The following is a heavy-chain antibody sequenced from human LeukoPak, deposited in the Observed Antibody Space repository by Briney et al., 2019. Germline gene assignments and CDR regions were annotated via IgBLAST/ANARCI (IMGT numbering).Heavy chain of an antibody. CDR3: ARDGYSYGYGWYFDL. CDR1: GGSISSGDYY. CDR2: IYYSGST. V-gene: IGHV4-30-4*08. J-gene: IGHJ2*01. Sequence: PSQTLSLTCTVSGGSISSGDYYWSWIRQPPGKGLGWIGYIYYSGSTYYNPSLKSRVTISVDTSKNQFSLKLSSVTAADTAVYYCARDGYSYGYGWYFDLWGRGTLVTVSS. D-gene: IGHD5-18*01.